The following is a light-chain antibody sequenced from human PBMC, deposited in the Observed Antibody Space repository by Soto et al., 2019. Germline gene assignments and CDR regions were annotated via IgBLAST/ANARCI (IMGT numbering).Light chain of an antibody. Sequence: QSVLTQPRSLSGSPGQSVTISCTGTSSDVGTYNYVSWYQQHPGKAPKPMIYDVTKRPSGVPDRFSGFKSGNTASLTISGXXAEDEADYYCCSXXXXXXXXFGGGX. CDR2: DVT. CDR1: SSDVGTYNY. V-gene: IGLV2-11*01. CDR3: CSXXXXXXXX. J-gene: IGLJ3*02.